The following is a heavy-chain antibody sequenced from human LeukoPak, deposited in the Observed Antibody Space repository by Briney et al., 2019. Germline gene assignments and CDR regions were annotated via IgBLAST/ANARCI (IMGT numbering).Heavy chain of an antibody. J-gene: IGHJ4*02. V-gene: IGHV3-48*01. Sequence: PGGSLRLSCAASGFTFSSYAMSWVRQAPGKGLEWVSYISSSSSTIYYADSVKGRFTISRDNAKNSLYLQMNSLRAEDTAVYYCARDPVGVRGVITSGTHFDYWGQGTLVTVSS. CDR1: GFTFSSYA. CDR3: ARDPVGVRGVITSGTHFDY. CDR2: ISSSSSTI. D-gene: IGHD3-10*01.